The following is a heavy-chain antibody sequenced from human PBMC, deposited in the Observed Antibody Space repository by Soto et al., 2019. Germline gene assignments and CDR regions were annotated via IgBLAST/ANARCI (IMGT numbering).Heavy chain of an antibody. CDR1: GFTFGSYG. V-gene: IGHV3-30*18. Sequence: SLRLSCAASGFTFGSYGMHWVRQAPGKGLEWVAVISYDGSNKYYADSVKGRFTISRDNPKNTLYLQMNSLRAEDTAVYYCAKRGSSWYYFDYWGQGTLVTVSS. D-gene: IGHD6-13*01. CDR2: ISYDGSNK. CDR3: AKRGSSWYYFDY. J-gene: IGHJ4*02.